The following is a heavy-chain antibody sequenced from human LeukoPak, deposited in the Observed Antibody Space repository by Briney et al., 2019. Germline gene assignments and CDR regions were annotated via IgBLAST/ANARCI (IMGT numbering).Heavy chain of an antibody. D-gene: IGHD3-16*01. V-gene: IGHV3-74*01. CDR1: GFTFSSYW. CDR2: IRADGSST. Sequence: GGSLRLSCAASGFTFSSYWMHWVRQAPGKGLVWVARIRADGSSTSYADSVKGRFTISRDNSKNTLYLQMNSLRAEDTAVYYCARGLWYFQHWGQGTLVTVSS. CDR3: ARGLWYFQH. J-gene: IGHJ1*01.